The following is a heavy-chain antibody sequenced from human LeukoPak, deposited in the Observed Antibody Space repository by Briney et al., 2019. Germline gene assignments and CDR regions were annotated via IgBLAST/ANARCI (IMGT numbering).Heavy chain of an antibody. CDR1: GFTFSSYG. CDR2: ISSSGSTI. D-gene: IGHD3-10*02. V-gene: IGHV3-48*04. J-gene: IGHJ6*04. CDR3: AELGITMIGGV. Sequence: GGTLRLSCAASGFTFSSYGMSWVRQAPGKGLEWVSAISSSGSTIYYADSVKGRFTISRDNAKNSLYLQMNSLRAEDTAVYYCAELGITMIGGVWGKGTTVTISS.